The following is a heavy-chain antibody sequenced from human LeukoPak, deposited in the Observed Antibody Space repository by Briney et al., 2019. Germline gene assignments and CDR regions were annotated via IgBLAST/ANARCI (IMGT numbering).Heavy chain of an antibody. CDR3: AGGAPYYYGSGSYFNFDY. V-gene: IGHV1-69*13. Sequence: SVKVSCKASGGTFSSYAISWVRQAPGQGLEWMGGIIPIFGTANYAQKFQGRVTITADESTSTAYMELSSLRSEDTAVYYCAGGAPYYYGSGSYFNFDYWGQGTLVTVSS. J-gene: IGHJ4*02. D-gene: IGHD3-10*01. CDR2: IIPIFGTA. CDR1: GGTFSSYA.